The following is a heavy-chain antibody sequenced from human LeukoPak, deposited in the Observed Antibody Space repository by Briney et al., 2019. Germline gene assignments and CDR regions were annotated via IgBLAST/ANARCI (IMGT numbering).Heavy chain of an antibody. CDR2: ISSSGSTI. V-gene: IGHV3-11*04. Sequence: PGGSLRLSCAASGFTFSDNYMSWIRQAPGKGLEWVSYISSSGSTIYYADSVKGRFTISRDNAKNSLYLQMNSLRAEDTAVYYCARRVRSFEAFDIWGQGTMVTVSS. D-gene: IGHD3-3*01. CDR3: ARRVRSFEAFDI. CDR1: GFTFSDNY. J-gene: IGHJ3*02.